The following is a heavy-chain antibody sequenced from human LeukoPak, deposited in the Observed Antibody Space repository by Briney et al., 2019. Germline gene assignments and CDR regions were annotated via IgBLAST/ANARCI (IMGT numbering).Heavy chain of an antibody. V-gene: IGHV3-15*01. CDR1: GFTFSNAW. Sequence: PGGSLGLSCAASGFTFSNAWMSWVRQAPGKGMVWVGRIKSKTDGGTTDYAAPVKGRFTISRDDSKNTLYLQMNSLKTEDTAVYYCLIEENYYYYYGMDVWGQGTTVTVSS. CDR2: IKSKTDGGTT. CDR3: LIEENYYYYYGMDV. J-gene: IGHJ6*02.